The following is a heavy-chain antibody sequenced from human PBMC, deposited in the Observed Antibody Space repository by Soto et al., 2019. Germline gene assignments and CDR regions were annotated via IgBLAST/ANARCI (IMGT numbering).Heavy chain of an antibody. Sequence: QVQLVESGGGVVQPGRSLRLSCAASGFTFSSYAMHWVRQAPGKGLEWVAVISYDGSNKYYADSVKGRFTISRDNSKNTLYLQMNSLRAEDTAVYYCARGRGNFWSAKKYYFDCWGQGTLVTVSS. J-gene: IGHJ4*02. CDR2: ISYDGSNK. CDR3: ARGRGNFWSAKKYYFDC. D-gene: IGHD3-3*01. V-gene: IGHV3-30-3*01. CDR1: GFTFSSYA.